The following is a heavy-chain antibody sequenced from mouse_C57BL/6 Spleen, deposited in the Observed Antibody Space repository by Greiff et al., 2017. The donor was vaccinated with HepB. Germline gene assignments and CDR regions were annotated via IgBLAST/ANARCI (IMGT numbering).Heavy chain of an antibody. Sequence: QQSCKASGYTFTSYWMHWVKQRPIQGLEWIGNIDPSDSETHYNQKFKDKATLTVDKSSSTAYMQLSSLTSEDSAVYYCARAYYSNYGYAMDYWGQGTSVTVSS. D-gene: IGHD2-5*01. CDR3: ARAYYSNYGYAMDY. J-gene: IGHJ4*01. CDR1: GYTFTSYW. V-gene: IGHV1-52*01. CDR2: IDPSDSET.